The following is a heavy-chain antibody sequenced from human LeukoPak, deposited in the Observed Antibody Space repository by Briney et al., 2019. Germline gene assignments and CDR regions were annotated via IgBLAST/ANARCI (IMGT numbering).Heavy chain of an antibody. Sequence: PGGSLRLSCAASGFTFSSYGMHWVRQAPGKGLEWVAFIRYDGSNKYYAHSVKGRLTISRDNSMNTLYLQMNSLRAEDTAVYYCAKSSDSDSVVVPAAIRRDYWGQGTLVTVSA. CDR3: AKSSDSDSVVVPAAIRRDY. V-gene: IGHV3-30*02. CDR1: GFTFSSYG. CDR2: IRYDGSNK. D-gene: IGHD2-2*02. J-gene: IGHJ4*02.